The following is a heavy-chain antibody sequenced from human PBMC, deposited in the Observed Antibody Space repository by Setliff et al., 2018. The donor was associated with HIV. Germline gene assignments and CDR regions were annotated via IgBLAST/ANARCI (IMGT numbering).Heavy chain of an antibody. V-gene: IGHV5-51*01. CDR3: ARQGDYHILTGYYSGPHDAFDI. CDR1: GYDFTTNW. D-gene: IGHD3-9*01. J-gene: IGHJ3*02. Sequence: PGESLKISCKTSGYDFTTNWVGWVRQMPGKGLEWMGIIRPADSDTRVNPSFQGHVTISADKSISTTYLQWNSLKASDTAMYYCARQGDYHILTGYYSGPHDAFDIWGQGTMVT. CDR2: IRPADSDT.